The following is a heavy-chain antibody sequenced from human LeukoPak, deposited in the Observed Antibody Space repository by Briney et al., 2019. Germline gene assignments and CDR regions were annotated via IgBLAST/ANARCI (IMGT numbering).Heavy chain of an antibody. V-gene: IGHV4-59*01. CDR2: VYSSGST. D-gene: IGHD4-17*01. CDR3: ARAGHYGEYGLDV. CDR1: GDTFKTYY. Sequence: SETLSLTCTISGDTFKTYYWSWIRQPPGKGLEWIGYVYSSGSTKYDSYHPSLKSRATISVDPSENQFSLKLDSVTAADTALYYCARAGHYGEYGLDVWGQGTTVTVSS. J-gene: IGHJ6*02.